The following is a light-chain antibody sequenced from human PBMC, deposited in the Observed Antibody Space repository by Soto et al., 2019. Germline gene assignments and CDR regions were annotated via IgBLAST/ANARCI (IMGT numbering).Light chain of an antibody. Sequence: DIQMTQSPSSLSASVGDRVTITCRASQSISSYLNWYQQKPGKAPKFLIYAASSLQSGVPSRFSGSGSGTDFTLTISSLQPEDFATYYCQQSYTTRLTFGGGTQVEIK. CDR3: QQSYTTRLT. CDR2: AAS. V-gene: IGKV1-39*01. J-gene: IGKJ4*01. CDR1: QSISSY.